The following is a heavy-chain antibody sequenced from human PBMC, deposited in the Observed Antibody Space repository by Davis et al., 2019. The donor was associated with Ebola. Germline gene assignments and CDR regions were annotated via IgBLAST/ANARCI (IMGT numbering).Heavy chain of an antibody. CDR1: GGSISSSY. V-gene: IGHV4-59*12. CDR2: IYYSEST. J-gene: IGHJ3*01. CDR3: ARAGDFADAFDL. Sequence: MPSETLSLTCIVSGGSISSSYWSWIRQPPGKGLEWIGYIYYSESTNYNPSLKSRVTISVATSKNQFSLKLSSVTAADSAVYYCARAGDFADAFDLWGPGTKVTVSS. D-gene: IGHD2-21*02.